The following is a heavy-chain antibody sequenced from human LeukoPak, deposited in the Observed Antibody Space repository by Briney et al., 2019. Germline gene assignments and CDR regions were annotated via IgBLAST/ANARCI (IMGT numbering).Heavy chain of an antibody. Sequence: QPGGSLRLSCAASGFTFSSYWMSWVRQAPGKGLEWVAHIKQDGSEKYYVDSVKGRFIISRDNAKNSLCLQMNSLRGEDTAVYYCARYALISGSRWLDRWGQGTLVTVSS. J-gene: IGHJ5*02. CDR2: IKQDGSEK. D-gene: IGHD3-22*01. CDR1: GFTFSSYW. CDR3: ARYALISGSRWLDR. V-gene: IGHV3-7*01.